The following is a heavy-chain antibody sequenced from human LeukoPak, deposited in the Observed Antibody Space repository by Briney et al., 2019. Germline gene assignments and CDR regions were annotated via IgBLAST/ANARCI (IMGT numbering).Heavy chain of an antibody. J-gene: IGHJ4*02. CDR1: GYTFTGYY. D-gene: IGHD3-10*01. Sequence: ASVKVSCKASGYTFTGYYLHWVRQAPGQGLEWMGWINPNSGGTNYAQKFQGRVTMTRDTSISTAYMELSRLTSDDTAVYYCARVMGSGEIPMVRGAIEFWGQGTLVTVSS. CDR3: ARVMGSGEIPMVRGAIEF. CDR2: INPNSGGT. V-gene: IGHV1-2*02.